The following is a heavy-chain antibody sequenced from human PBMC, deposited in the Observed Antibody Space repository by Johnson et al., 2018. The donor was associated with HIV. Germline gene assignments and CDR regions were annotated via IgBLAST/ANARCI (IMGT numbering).Heavy chain of an antibody. CDR3: AKSSSATYYGDAFDM. Sequence: QVQLVESGGGVVQPGGSLRLSCAASGFTFSSYGMHWVRQAPGKGLEWVAFIRYDGSNKYYADFVKGRFTISRDNSKKTLSLQMNSLRPEDTAVYYYAKSSSATYYGDAFDMWGQETMVTVSS. V-gene: IGHV3-30*02. D-gene: IGHD3-10*01. CDR1: GFTFSSYG. CDR2: IRYDGSNK. J-gene: IGHJ3*02.